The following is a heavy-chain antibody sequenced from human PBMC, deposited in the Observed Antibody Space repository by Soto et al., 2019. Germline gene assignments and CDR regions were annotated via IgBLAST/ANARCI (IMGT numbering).Heavy chain of an antibody. CDR1: GGTFSSYT. V-gene: IGHV1-69*02. J-gene: IGHJ5*02. CDR2: IIPILGIA. CDR3: ARGYDADCSGGSCYNNWFDP. Sequence: QVQLVQSGAEVKKPGSSVKVSCKASGGTFSSYTISWVRQAPGQGLEWMGRIIPILGIANYAQKFKGRVTITADKSTSTAYMELSSLRSEDTAVYYCARGYDADCSGGSCYNNWFDPWGQGTLVTVSS. D-gene: IGHD2-15*01.